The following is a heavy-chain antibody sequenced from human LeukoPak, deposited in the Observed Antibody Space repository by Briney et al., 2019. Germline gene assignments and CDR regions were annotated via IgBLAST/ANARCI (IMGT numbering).Heavy chain of an antibody. CDR1: GFTFSNYG. J-gene: IGHJ4*02. V-gene: IGHV3-33*01. CDR2: IWYDGSNK. D-gene: IGHD3-22*01. CDR3: ARGNYDSSGYLDY. Sequence: PGRSLRLSCAASGFTFSNYGMHWVRQAPGKGLEWVAVIWYDGSNKYYVDSVKGRFTISRDNSKNTLFLQMNSLRAEDTAVYYCARGNYDSSGYLDYWGEGTLVSVCS.